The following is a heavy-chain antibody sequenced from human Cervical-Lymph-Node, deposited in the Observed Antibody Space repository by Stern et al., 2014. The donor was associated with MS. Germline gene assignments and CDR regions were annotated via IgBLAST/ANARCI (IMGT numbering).Heavy chain of an antibody. Sequence: QLQLQESGPGLVKPSETLSLTCTVSGGSISSSSYYWGWIRQPPGKGLEWIGSIYYSGSTYYNPSLKSRVTISVDTSKNQFSLKRSFGTAADTAVYYCARLGVNSGYDLDYWGQGTLVTVSS. J-gene: IGHJ4*02. D-gene: IGHD5-12*01. CDR1: GGSISSSSYY. CDR2: IYYSGST. CDR3: ARLGVNSGYDLDY. V-gene: IGHV4-39*01.